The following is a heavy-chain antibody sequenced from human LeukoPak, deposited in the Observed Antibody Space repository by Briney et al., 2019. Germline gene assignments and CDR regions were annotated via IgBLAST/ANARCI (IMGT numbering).Heavy chain of an antibody. J-gene: IGHJ3*01. CDR2: ISYDGSNK. CDR1: GFTFSSYA. D-gene: IGHD3-3*01. CDR3: ARITDRTIFGEIMHGFDV. Sequence: GGSLRLSCAASGFTFSSYAMHWVRQAPGKGLEWVAVISYDGSNKYYADSVKGRFTISRDNSKNTLYLQMNSLRAEDTAVYYCARITDRTIFGEIMHGFDVWGQGTPVTVSS. V-gene: IGHV3-30-3*01.